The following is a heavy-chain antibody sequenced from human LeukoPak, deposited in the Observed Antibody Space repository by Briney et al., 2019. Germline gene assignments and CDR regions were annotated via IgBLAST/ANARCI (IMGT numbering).Heavy chain of an antibody. CDR3: ARDTAFYDSSGPLFDY. CDR2: IWYDGSNK. D-gene: IGHD3-22*01. Sequence: GGSLRLSCAASGFTFSSYGVHWVRQAPGKGLEWVAVIWYDGSNKYYADSVKGRFTISRDNSKNTLYLQMNSLRAEDTAVYYCARDTAFYDSSGPLFDYWGQGTLVTVSS. J-gene: IGHJ4*02. CDR1: GFTFSSYG. V-gene: IGHV3-33*01.